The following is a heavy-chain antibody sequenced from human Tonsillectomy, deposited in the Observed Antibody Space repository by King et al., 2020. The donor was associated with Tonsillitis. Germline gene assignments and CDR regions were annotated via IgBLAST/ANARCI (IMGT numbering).Heavy chain of an antibody. CDR2: IYPDDSDT. Sequence: VQLVESGAEVKKPGESLNISCQGSGYSFGSYWIGWVRQVPGKGLEWMGIIYPDDSDTRYSPSFQGQVTISADKSNAVAYLQWSSLKPSDTAMYYCGRLPECDSSGYPDHHFDYWGQGTLDTVSS. D-gene: IGHD6-19*01. J-gene: IGHJ4*02. CDR1: GYSFGSYW. V-gene: IGHV5-51*01. CDR3: GRLPECDSSGYPDHHFDY.